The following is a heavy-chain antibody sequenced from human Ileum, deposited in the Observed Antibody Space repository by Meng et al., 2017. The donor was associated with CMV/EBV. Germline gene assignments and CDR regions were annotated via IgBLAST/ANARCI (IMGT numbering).Heavy chain of an antibody. CDR2: IYYSGST. J-gene: IGHJ6*02. D-gene: IGHD5-18*01. V-gene: IGHV4-59*01. CDR3: ARSVLDTAMVKMGGYYYCGMDV. Sequence: SETLSLTCTVSGGSISSYYWSWIRQPPGKGLEWIGYIYYSGSTNYNPSLKSRVTISVDTSKNQFSLKLSPVTAADTAVYYCARSVLDTAMVKMGGYYYCGMDVWGQGTTVTVSS. CDR1: GGSISSYY.